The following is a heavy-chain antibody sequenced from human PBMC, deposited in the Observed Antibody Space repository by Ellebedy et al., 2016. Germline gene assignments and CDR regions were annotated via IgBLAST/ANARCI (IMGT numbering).Heavy chain of an antibody. Sequence: SETLSLTCNVFGGSVSSDYWNWIRRPPGKGLEWIGFVFHTGATLYNPSLKSRVTMSVDTSKSQISLRLMSVTAADTAVYYCAKWNGAWYAFDVWGQGTMVTVSS. CDR2: VFHTGAT. CDR3: AKWNGAWYAFDV. D-gene: IGHD1-1*01. J-gene: IGHJ3*01. V-gene: IGHV4-59*02. CDR1: GGSVSSDY.